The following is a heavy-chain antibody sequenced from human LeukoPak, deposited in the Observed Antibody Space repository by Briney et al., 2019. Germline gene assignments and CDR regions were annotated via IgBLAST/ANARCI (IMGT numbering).Heavy chain of an antibody. CDR1: AGTFSSYA. CDR2: IIPLFGTA. V-gene: IGHV1-69*05. J-gene: IGHJ4*02. Sequence: AAVKVSCKAAAGTFSSYAFSWVRRPPAQGLEWMGGIIPLFGTANYEQKHQERVTMTTDASTSTAYMELRSLRTDDTAAYYCEGGYDAGSYYRIDCWGQGTLVTVSS. D-gene: IGHD3-10*01. CDR3: EGGYDAGSYYRIDC.